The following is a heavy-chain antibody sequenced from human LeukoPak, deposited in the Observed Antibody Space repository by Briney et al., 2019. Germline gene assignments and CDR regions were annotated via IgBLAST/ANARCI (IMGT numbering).Heavy chain of an antibody. CDR2: IIPIFGTA. Sequence: ASVKVSCKASGYTFTSYAMNWVRQAPGQGLEWMGGIIPIFGTANYAQKFQGRVTITADESTSTAYMELSSLRAEDTAVYYCASGDFWSGYYSAGYGYWGQGTLVTVSS. CDR3: ASGDFWSGYYSAGYGY. CDR1: GYTFTSYA. V-gene: IGHV1-69*13. J-gene: IGHJ4*02. D-gene: IGHD3-3*01.